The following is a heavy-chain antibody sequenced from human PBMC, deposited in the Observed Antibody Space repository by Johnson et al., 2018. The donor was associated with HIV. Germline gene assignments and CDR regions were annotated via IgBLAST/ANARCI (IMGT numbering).Heavy chain of an antibody. CDR1: GFTFSSYA. Sequence: QVQLVESGGGVVQPGRSLRLSCAASGFTFSSYAMNWVRQAPGKGLEWVAVISYDGNNKYSADSVKGRFTISRDNSKNTLYLQMNSLRAEDTAVYYCARDSNRYAFDIWGQGTMVTVSS. J-gene: IGHJ3*02. CDR2: ISYDGNNK. CDR3: ARDSNRYAFDI. V-gene: IGHV3-30*14. D-gene: IGHD2-8*01.